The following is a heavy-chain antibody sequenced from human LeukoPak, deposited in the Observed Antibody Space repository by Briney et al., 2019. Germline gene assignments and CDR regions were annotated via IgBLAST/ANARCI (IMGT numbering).Heavy chain of an antibody. Sequence: SETLSLTCTVSGGSISSYYWSWIRQPAGKGLEWIGRIYTSGSTNYNPSLKSRVTMSVDTSKNQFSLKLSSVTAADTAVYYCARESSSGWLYYFDYWGQGTLVTVSS. J-gene: IGHJ4*02. CDR3: ARESSSGWLYYFDY. D-gene: IGHD6-19*01. CDR2: IYTSGST. V-gene: IGHV4-4*07. CDR1: GGSISSYY.